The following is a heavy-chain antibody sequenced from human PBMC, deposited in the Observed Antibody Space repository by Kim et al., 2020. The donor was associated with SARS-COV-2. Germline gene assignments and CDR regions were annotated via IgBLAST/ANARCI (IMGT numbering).Heavy chain of an antibody. J-gene: IGHJ4*02. CDR1: GFTFSSYA. V-gene: IGHV3-23*01. Sequence: GGSLRLSCAASGFTFSSYAMSSVRQAPGKGLEWVSAISGSGGSTYYADSVKGRFTISRDNSKNTLYLQMNSLRAEDTAVYYCAKDPRINDYGDYFDYWGQGTLVTVSS. D-gene: IGHD4-17*01. CDR3: AKDPRINDYGDYFDY. CDR2: ISGSGGST.